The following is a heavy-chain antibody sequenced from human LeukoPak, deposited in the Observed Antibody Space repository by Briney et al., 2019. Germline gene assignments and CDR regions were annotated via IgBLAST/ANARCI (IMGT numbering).Heavy chain of an antibody. D-gene: IGHD5-18*01. CDR1: GGSISSYY. CDR3: AGGGYSYGSHYFDY. V-gene: IGHV4-59*04. CDR2: IYYSGST. Sequence: SETLSLTCTVSGGSISSYYWSWIRQPPGKGLEWIGYIYYSGSTYYNPSLKSRVTISVDTSKNQFSLKLSSVTAADTAVYYCAGGGYSYGSHYFDYWGQGTLVTVSS. J-gene: IGHJ4*02.